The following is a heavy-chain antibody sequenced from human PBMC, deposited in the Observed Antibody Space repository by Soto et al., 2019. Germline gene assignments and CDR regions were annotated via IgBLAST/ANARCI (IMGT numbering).Heavy chain of an antibody. CDR2: IKQDGSEK. J-gene: IGHJ6*02. V-gene: IGHV3-7*05. CDR3: ARDRNGDYGVHYYYYGMDV. Sequence: EVQLVESGGGLVQPGGSLRLSCAASGFTFSSYWMSWVRQAPGKGLDWVANIKQDGSEKYYVDSVKGRFTISRDNAKNSLYLQMNSLRAEDTAVYYCARDRNGDYGVHYYYYGMDVWGQGTTVTVSS. CDR1: GFTFSSYW. D-gene: IGHD4-17*01.